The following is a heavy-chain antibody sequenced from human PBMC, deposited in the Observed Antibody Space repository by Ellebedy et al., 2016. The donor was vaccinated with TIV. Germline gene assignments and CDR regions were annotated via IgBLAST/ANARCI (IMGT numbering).Heavy chain of an antibody. D-gene: IGHD2-8*01. V-gene: IGHV1-3*01. CDR2: INAGNGNT. J-gene: IGHJ4*02. CDR3: ARGVYAMGNFDY. Sequence: AASVNVSCKASGYTFTSYAMHWVRQAPGQRLEWMGWINAGNGNTKYSQKFQGRVTITRDTSASTAYMELSSLRSEDTAVYYCARGVYAMGNFDYWGQGTLVTVSS. CDR1: GYTFTSYA.